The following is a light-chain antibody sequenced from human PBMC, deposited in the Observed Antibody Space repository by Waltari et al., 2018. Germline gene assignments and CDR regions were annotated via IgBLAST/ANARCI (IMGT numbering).Light chain of an antibody. Sequence: EIVMTQSPATLSVSPGERLTLYCRASQSVSTNLAWYQQKSGQSPRLLIYGASKRATGIPARFSGAGSGTDFTLTITSLESEDFAVYYCQQYIKWPPYTFGQGTKLEIK. CDR2: GAS. CDR3: QQYIKWPPYT. V-gene: IGKV3-15*01. J-gene: IGKJ2*01. CDR1: QSVSTN.